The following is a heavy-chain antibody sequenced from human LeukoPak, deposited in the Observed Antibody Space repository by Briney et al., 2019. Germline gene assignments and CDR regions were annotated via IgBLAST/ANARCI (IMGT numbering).Heavy chain of an antibody. D-gene: IGHD3-3*01. Sequence: ASVKVSCKASGYTFTGYYMHWVRQAPGQGLEWMGWINPNSGGTNYAQKFQGRVTMTKDTSISTAYMELRSLRSDDTAVYYCARVTIFGVVVHYFDYWGQGTLVTVSS. J-gene: IGHJ4*02. V-gene: IGHV1-2*02. CDR2: INPNSGGT. CDR3: ARVTIFGVVVHYFDY. CDR1: GYTFTGYY.